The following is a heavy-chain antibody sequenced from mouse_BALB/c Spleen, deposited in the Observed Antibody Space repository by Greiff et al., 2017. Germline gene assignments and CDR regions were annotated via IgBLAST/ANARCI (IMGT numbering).Heavy chain of an antibody. J-gene: IGHJ1*01. Sequence: QVQLQQSGPGLVAPSQSLSITCTVSGFSLTSYGVHWVRQPPGKGLEWLGVIWAGGSTNYNSALMSRLSISKDNSKSQVFLKMNSLQTDDTAMYYCARDRYYGSSPWYFDVWGAGTTVTVSS. D-gene: IGHD1-1*01. CDR1: GFSLTSYG. CDR3: ARDRYYGSSPWYFDV. V-gene: IGHV2-9*02. CDR2: IWAGGST.